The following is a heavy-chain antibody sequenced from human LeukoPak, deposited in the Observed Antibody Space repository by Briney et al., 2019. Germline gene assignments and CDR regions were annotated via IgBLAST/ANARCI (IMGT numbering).Heavy chain of an antibody. D-gene: IGHD2-21*02. V-gene: IGHV3-48*04. CDR2: IISSSSTI. CDR1: GFTFSGYS. CDR3: SREEKAYCGGDCYSMSG. J-gene: IGHJ4*02. Sequence: PGGSLRLSCAASGFTFSGYSMNWVRQAPGKGLEWVSYIISSSSTIYYADSVKGRFTISRDNAKNSLYLQMNSLRVEDTAVYYCSREEKAYCGGDCYSMSGWGQGTLVTVSS.